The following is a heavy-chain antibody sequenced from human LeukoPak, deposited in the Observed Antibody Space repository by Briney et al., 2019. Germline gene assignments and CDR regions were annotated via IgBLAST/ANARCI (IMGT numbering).Heavy chain of an antibody. V-gene: IGHV1-2*04. D-gene: IGHD1-26*01. CDR2: INPNSGGT. J-gene: IGHJ5*02. CDR1: GYTFTGYY. CDR3: ARGLYSGSYYSFWSDP. Sequence: ASVKVSCKASGYTFTGYYMHWVRQAPGQGLEWMGWINPNSGGTNYAQKFQGWVTMTRDTSISTAYMELSRLRSDDTAVYYCARGLYSGSYYSFWSDPWGQGTLVTVSS.